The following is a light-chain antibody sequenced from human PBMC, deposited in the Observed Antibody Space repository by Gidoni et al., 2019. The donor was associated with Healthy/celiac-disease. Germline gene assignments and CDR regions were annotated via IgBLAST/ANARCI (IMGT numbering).Light chain of an antibody. V-gene: IGLV1-40*01. J-gene: IGLJ2*01. CDR1: SSNIGAGYD. CDR2: GSS. Sequence: QSVLTQPPSVSVAPGQRVTISCTGSSSNIGAGYDVHWYQQLPGTAPKLLIYGSSNRPSGVPDRFSGSKSGTSASLAITGLQAEDEADYYCQSYDSSLSAHVVFGGGTKLTVL. CDR3: QSYDSSLSAHVV.